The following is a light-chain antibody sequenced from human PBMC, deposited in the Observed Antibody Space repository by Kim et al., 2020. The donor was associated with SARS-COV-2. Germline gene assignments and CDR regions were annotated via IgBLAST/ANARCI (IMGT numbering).Light chain of an antibody. CDR1: ILRSRR. CDR3: QVWDSDSDHPYV. J-gene: IGLJ1*01. V-gene: IGLV3-21*04. CDR2: YNT. Sequence: TTEATILRSRRVHWYRERPGRPPVLVIHYNTDRPSGIPERFSGSSSGNSATLTVSRVEAGDEADYFCQVWDSDSDHPYVFGAGTKVTVL.